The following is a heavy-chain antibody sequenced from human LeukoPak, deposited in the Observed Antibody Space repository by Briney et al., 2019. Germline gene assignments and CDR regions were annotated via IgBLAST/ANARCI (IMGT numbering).Heavy chain of an antibody. CDR1: GFTFSSYS. V-gene: IGHV3-21*01. CDR3: AKGHFYDSRGSPDY. J-gene: IGHJ4*02. CDR2: ISSSNYYI. D-gene: IGHD3-22*01. Sequence: GGSLILSCAASGFTFSSYSMNWARQAPGKGLEWVSFISSSNYYIYYADSVKGRFTISRDNAKNSLYLQMNSLRAEDTAVYYCAKGHFYDSRGSPDYWGQGTLVTVFS.